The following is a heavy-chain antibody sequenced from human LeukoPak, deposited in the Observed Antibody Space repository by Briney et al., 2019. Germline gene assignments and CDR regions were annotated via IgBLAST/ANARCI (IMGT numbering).Heavy chain of an antibody. V-gene: IGHV4-59*01. J-gene: IGHJ4*02. CDR2: IYYSGST. CDR1: GGSISSYY. D-gene: IGHD1-26*01. CDR3: VRGGLYHYSGTSGDY. Sequence: PSETLSLTRTVSGGSISSYYWSWIRQPPGKGLEWIGYIYYSGSTNYNPSLKSRVTISVDTSKNQFSLKLSSVTAADTAVYYCVRGGLYHYSGTSGDYWGQGTLVTVSS.